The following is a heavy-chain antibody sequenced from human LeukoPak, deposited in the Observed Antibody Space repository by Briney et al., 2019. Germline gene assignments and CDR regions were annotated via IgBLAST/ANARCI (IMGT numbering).Heavy chain of an antibody. V-gene: IGHV4-61*10. CDR3: ARDLGYYYDSSGHAGGAFDI. CDR2: IYYSGST. CDR1: GGSISSGSYY. Sequence: PSETLSLTCTVSGGSISSGSYYWSWIRQPAGKGLEWIGYIYYSGSTNYNPSLKSRVTISVDTSKNQFSLKLSSVTAADTAVYYCARDLGYYYDSSGHAGGAFDIWGQGTMVTVSS. D-gene: IGHD3-22*01. J-gene: IGHJ3*02.